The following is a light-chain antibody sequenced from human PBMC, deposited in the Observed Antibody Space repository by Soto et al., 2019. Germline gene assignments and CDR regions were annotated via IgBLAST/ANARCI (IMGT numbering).Light chain of an antibody. CDR1: SSNIGAGYD. V-gene: IGLV1-40*01. J-gene: IGLJ2*01. CDR2: GNS. CDR3: QSYDSSLSGPV. Sequence: QSVLKQPPSVSGAPGQRVTISCTGSSSNIGAGYDVHWYQQLPGTAPKLLIYGNSNRPSGVPDRFSGSKSGTSASLAITGLQAEDEADYYCQSYDSSLSGPVFGGGTKLTVL.